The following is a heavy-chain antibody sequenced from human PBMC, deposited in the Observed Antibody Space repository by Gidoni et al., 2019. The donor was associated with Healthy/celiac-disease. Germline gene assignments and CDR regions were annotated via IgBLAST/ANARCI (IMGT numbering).Heavy chain of an antibody. CDR2: ISSRGSNI. Sequence: VQPVESGVGLVKPGGSLSLSCAASGFTCSDSYMSWIRQAPGKGLEWVSYISSRGSNIDYADSVKGRFTISRDNAKNSRYLQMNSLRAEDTAVYYCARVRSYGGYAGYWGQGTLVTVSS. CDR1: GFTCSDSY. D-gene: IGHD5-12*01. V-gene: IGHV3-11*01. CDR3: ARVRSYGGYAGY. J-gene: IGHJ4*02.